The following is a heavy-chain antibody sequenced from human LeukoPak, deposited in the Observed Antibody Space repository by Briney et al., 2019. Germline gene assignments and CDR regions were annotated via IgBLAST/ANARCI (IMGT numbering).Heavy chain of an antibody. Sequence: SETLSLTCTVSGGSISSSSYYWGWIRQPPGKGLEWIGSIYYSGSTYYNPSLKSRVTISLDRSKNQFSLKLSSVTAADTAVYYCARVFGASFDYWGQGALVTVSS. V-gene: IGHV4-39*07. CDR3: ARVFGASFDY. D-gene: IGHD3-16*01. J-gene: IGHJ4*02. CDR2: IYYSGST. CDR1: GGSISSSSYY.